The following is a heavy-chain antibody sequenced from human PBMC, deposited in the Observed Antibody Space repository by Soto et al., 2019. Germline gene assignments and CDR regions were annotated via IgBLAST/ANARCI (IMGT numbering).Heavy chain of an antibody. Sequence: QVQLVESGGGVVQPGRALRLSCVASGFTFSDYGMHWVRQAPGKGLEWVAAIWFDGDNKFYADSVKGRFTISRDNSKNTLYLQMNSLSGDDTAVYYCAREHSSTWYNGMGVWGQGTTVTVSS. CDR2: IWFDGDNK. J-gene: IGHJ6*02. CDR1: GFTFSDYG. D-gene: IGHD6-19*01. CDR3: AREHSSTWYNGMGV. V-gene: IGHV3-33*01.